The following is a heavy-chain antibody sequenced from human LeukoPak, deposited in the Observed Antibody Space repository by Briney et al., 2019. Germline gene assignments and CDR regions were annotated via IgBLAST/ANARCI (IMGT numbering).Heavy chain of an antibody. CDR1: GFTVSSNH. J-gene: IGHJ4*02. CDR2: FYSGGDT. V-gene: IGHV3-53*01. CDR3: AKAYSSSWYDDGWYYFDY. Sequence: GGSLRLSCAVSGFTVSSNHMSWVRQAPGKGLEWVSVFYSGGDTHYADSVKGRFTISRDNSKNTLYLQMNSLRAEDTAVYYCAKAYSSSWYDDGWYYFDYWGQGTLVTVSS. D-gene: IGHD6-13*01.